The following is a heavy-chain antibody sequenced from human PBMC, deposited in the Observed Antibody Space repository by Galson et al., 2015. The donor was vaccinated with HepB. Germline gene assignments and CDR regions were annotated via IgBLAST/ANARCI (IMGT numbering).Heavy chain of an antibody. Sequence: SVKVSCKASGYTFTSYYMHWVRQAPGQGLEWMGIINPGGGSTSYAQKFQGRVTMTRDTSTSTVYMELSSLRSEDTAVYYCAREVGITGTTFDYWGQGTLVTVSS. CDR1: GYTFTSYY. CDR3: AREVGITGTTFDY. D-gene: IGHD1-20*01. CDR2: INPGGGST. V-gene: IGHV1-46*01. J-gene: IGHJ4*02.